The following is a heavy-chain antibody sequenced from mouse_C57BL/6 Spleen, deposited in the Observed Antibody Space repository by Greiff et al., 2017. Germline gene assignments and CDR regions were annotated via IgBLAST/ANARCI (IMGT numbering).Heavy chain of an antibody. CDR3: AREQFDY. V-gene: IGHV1-52*01. Sequence: QVQLKQPGAELVRPGSSVKLSCKDSGYTFTSSWMHWVKQRPIQGLEWIGNIDPSDSETHYNQKFKDKATLTVDKSSSTAYMQLSSLTSADSAVYYCAREQFDYWGQGTTLTVSS. CDR2: IDPSDSET. CDR1: GYTFTSSW. J-gene: IGHJ2*01.